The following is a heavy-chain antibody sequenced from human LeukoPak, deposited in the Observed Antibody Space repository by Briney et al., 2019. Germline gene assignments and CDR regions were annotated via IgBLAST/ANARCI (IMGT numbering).Heavy chain of an antibody. D-gene: IGHD2-2*01. V-gene: IGHV4-34*01. CDR2: INHSGST. CDR3: ARGAPYLYQLLRGDRWYYFDY. CDR1: GGSFSGYY. Sequence: SETLSLTCAVYGGSFSGYYWSWLRQPPGKGLEWIGEINHSGSTNYNPSLKSRVTISVDTSKNQFSLKLSSVTAADTAVYYCARGAPYLYQLLRGDRWYYFDYWGQGTLVTVSS. J-gene: IGHJ4*02.